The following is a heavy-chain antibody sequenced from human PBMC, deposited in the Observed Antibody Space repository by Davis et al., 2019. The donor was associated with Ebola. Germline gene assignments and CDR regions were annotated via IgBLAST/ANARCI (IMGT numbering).Heavy chain of an antibody. J-gene: IGHJ5*02. CDR1: GFTVSSNY. D-gene: IGHD6-6*01. V-gene: IGHV3-66*01. CDR3: ARGGPSSSSWFDP. Sequence: GESLKISCAASGFTVSSNYMSWVRQAPGKGLEWVSVIYSGGSTYYADSVKGRFTISRDNSKNTLYLQMNSLRAEDTAVYYCARGGPSSSSWFDPWGQGTLVTVSS. CDR2: IYSGGST.